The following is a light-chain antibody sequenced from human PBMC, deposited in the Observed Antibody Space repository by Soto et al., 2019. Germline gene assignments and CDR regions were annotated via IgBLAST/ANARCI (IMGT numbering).Light chain of an antibody. V-gene: IGKV3-15*01. Sequence: EIVLTQSPGTLSLSPGERATLSCRASQSVSSNFASWQQKPGQEARLLIYCAASRAAGSPAGMSGSSAATEFTLPISSLLSQDDAVDYCHQLYDWSGTFGLGTKVGIK. CDR1: QSVSSN. J-gene: IGKJ2*01. CDR3: HQLYDWSGT. CDR2: CAA.